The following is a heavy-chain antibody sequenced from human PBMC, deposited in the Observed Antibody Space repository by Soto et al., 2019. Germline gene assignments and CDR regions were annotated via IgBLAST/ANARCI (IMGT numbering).Heavy chain of an antibody. V-gene: IGHV3-53*02. J-gene: IGHJ3*02. Sequence: EVQLVETGGGLIQPGGSLRLSCAASGFTVSSNYMSWVRQAPGKGLEWVSVIYSGGSKYDADSVKGRFTISRDNTKDTLYLQMNSLRAEDTAVYYCAGDMVREMGAFDIWGQGTMVTVSS. D-gene: IGHD3-10*01. CDR2: IYSGGSK. CDR3: AGDMVREMGAFDI. CDR1: GFTVSSNY.